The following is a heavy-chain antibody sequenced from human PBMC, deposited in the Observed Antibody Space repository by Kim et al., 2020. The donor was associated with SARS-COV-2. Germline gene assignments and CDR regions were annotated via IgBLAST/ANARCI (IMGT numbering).Heavy chain of an antibody. D-gene: IGHD2-2*01. J-gene: IGHJ6*02. V-gene: IGHV3-33*01. CDR3: ARATYCSSTSCNYYYYYGMDV. Sequence: GGSLRLSCAASGFTFSSYGMHWVRQAPGKGLEWVAVKWYDGSNKYYADSVKGRFTISRDNSKNTLYLQMNSLRAEDTAVYYCARATYCSSTSCNYYYYYGMDVWGQGTTVTVSS. CDR1: GFTFSSYG. CDR2: KWYDGSNK.